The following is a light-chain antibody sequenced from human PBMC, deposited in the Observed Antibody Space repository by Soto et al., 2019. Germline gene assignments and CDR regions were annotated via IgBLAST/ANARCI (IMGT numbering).Light chain of an antibody. CDR1: QSVSNNY. J-gene: IGKJ4*02. CDR3: EQCGSSGT. V-gene: IGKV3-20*01. CDR2: GAT. Sequence: EIVLTQSPGTLSLSPGERATLSCTASQSVSNNYLDWYQQKPGQATRLLIYGATNRATGIPDSFRGSGSGTDFTLTVSRLEPEDSAVYYCEQCGSSGTFGDGTKVYIK.